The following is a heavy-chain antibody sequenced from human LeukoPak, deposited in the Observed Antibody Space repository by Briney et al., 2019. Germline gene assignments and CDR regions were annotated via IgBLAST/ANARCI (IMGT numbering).Heavy chain of an antibody. CDR3: ARLVGWNYDY. Sequence: GGSLRLSCAASGFTFNNFAMTWVRQVPGKGLEWVSTISGSGDDTYYADSVRGRFIISRDNSKSTLYVEMNSLRAEDTAVYYCARLVGWNYDYWGQGTLVTVSS. CDR1: GFTFNNFA. J-gene: IGHJ4*02. CDR2: ISGSGDDT. V-gene: IGHV3-23*01. D-gene: IGHD3-9*01.